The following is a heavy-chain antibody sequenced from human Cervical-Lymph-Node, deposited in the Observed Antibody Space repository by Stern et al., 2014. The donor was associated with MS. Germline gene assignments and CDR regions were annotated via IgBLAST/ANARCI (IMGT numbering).Heavy chain of an antibody. CDR3: ARHRIAAAGTFDY. Sequence: VQLVESGPGLVKPSETLSLTCTVSGGSLSGYYWSWIRQSPGKGLEWIGYIYYSGITNYTPPLKGGATIPLDTSGTHFSLMQTFVTAADTAVYYCARHRIAAAGTFDYWGQGTLVTVSS. CDR1: GGSLSGYY. J-gene: IGHJ4*02. V-gene: IGHV4-59*08. D-gene: IGHD6-13*01. CDR2: IYYSGIT.